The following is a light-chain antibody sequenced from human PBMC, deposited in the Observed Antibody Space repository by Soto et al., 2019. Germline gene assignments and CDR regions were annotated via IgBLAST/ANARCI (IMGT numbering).Light chain of an antibody. CDR1: SSDVGSYNL. CDR3: CSYAGSSTWV. CDR2: EGS. Sequence: QSALTQPASVSGSPGQSITISCTGTSSDVGSYNLVSWYQQHPGKAPKLMIYEGSKRPSGVSNRFSGSKSGNTASLTISGLQAEDEDDYYCCSYAGSSTWVFGGGTNLTVL. V-gene: IGLV2-23*01. J-gene: IGLJ3*02.